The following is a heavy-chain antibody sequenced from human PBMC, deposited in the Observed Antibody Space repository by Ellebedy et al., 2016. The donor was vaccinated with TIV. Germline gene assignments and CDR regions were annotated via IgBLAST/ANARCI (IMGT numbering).Heavy chain of an antibody. J-gene: IGHJ3*02. CDR3: ARGSPDYYDSSGYDHDAFDI. CDR1: GGTFSSYA. D-gene: IGHD3-22*01. CDR2: IIPIFGTA. V-gene: IGHV1-69*13. Sequence: SVKVSCXASGGTFSSYAISWVRQAPGQGLEWMGGIIPIFGTANYAQKFQGRVTITADESTSTAYMELSSLRSEDTAVYYCARGSPDYYDSSGYDHDAFDIWGQGTMVTVSS.